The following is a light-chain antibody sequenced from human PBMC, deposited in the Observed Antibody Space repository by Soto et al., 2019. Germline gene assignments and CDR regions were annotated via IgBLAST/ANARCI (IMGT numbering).Light chain of an antibody. CDR2: QDS. J-gene: IGLJ2*01. CDR3: QAWDSGTAV. Sequence: SSELTQPPSVSVSPGQTASITCSGDKLGDKYACWYQQKPGQSPVLVIYQDSKRPSGIPERYSGSNSGNTATLTLSGTQAMDEADYYCQAWDSGTAVFGGGTQLTVL. CDR1: KLGDKY. V-gene: IGLV3-1*01.